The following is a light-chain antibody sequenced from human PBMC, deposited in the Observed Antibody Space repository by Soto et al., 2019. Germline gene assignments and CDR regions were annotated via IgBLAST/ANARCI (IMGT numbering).Light chain of an antibody. CDR2: KAS. CDR3: QQYNNWPPAWT. CDR1: QSISSW. V-gene: IGKV1-5*03. Sequence: DIQRSQYLCTPSGSVGDKVTIACRAIQSISSWLAWYQQKPGKAPKLLIYKASTLKSGVPSRFSGSGSGTQFTLTISSLQSEDFAVYYCQQYNNWPPAWTFGQGTKVDIK. J-gene: IGKJ1*01.